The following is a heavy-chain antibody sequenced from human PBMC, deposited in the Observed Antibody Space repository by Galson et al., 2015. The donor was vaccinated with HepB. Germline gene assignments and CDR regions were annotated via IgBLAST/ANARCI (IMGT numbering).Heavy chain of an antibody. V-gene: IGHV1-18*01. CDR3: ARGRVLDS. J-gene: IGHJ5*01. CDR1: GYIFTDYA. CDR2: ISAYNGDT. Sequence: SVKVSCKASGYIFTDYAITWVRQAPGQGLEWMGWISAYNGDTSYPQRLQGRVTMTTDTSTSTVYMDLRSLTYDDTAVYYCARGRVLDSWGQGTLVTVSS.